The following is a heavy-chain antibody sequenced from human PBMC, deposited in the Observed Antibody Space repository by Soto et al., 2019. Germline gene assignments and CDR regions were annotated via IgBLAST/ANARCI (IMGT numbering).Heavy chain of an antibody. CDR2: IYCNDDK. CDR3: ALEPTSGDDYMRWFGP. D-gene: IGHD5-12*01. J-gene: IGHJ5*02. Sequence: CGSPLAHPTQNLTLTCTFSGFALGASALRVGWIRQPPGKALAWIEIIYCNDDKRYSPSLKRRLTITNDTSKNKVVLTINNMDPVDTATYYCALEPTSGDDYMRWFGPLGQGTLVTVSS. V-gene: IGHV2-5*01. CDR1: GFALGASALR.